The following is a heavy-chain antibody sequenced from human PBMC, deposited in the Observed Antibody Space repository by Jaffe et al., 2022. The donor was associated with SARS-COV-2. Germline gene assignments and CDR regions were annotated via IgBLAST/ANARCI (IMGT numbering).Heavy chain of an antibody. D-gene: IGHD1-26*01. CDR2: IYTSGST. J-gene: IGHJ4*02. Sequence: QVQLQESGPGLVKPSQTLSLTCTVSGGSISSGSYYWSWIRQPAGKGLEWIGRIYTSGSTNYNPSLKSRVTISVDTSKNQFSLKLSSVTAADTAVYYCAREGFLAWAGGEEFDYWGQGTLVTVSS. CDR3: AREGFLAWAGGEEFDY. V-gene: IGHV4-61*02. CDR1: GGSISSGSYY.